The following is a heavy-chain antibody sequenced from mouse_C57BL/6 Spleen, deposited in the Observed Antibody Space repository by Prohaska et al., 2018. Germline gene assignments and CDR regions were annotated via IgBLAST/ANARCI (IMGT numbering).Heavy chain of an antibody. D-gene: IGHD2-4*01. J-gene: IGHJ2*01. CDR1: GYTFTTYG. CDR2: INTYSGVP. CDR3: AKLRDY. V-gene: IGHV9-3*01. Sequence: QIQLVQSGPELKKPGETVKISCKASGYTFTTYGMSWVKQAPRKGLKWLGWINTYSGVPTYADDFKGRFAFSLETSASTVYVQINNLKNEDTATYFCAKLRDYWGQGTTLTVSS.